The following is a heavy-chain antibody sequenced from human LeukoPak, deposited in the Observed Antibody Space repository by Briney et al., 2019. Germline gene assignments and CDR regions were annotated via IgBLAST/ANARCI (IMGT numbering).Heavy chain of an antibody. CDR3: ARHGDCYFDY. CDR2: TFESGST. D-gene: IGHD4-17*01. V-gene: IGHV4-4*02. CDR1: GDSISSSHW. Sequence: SGTLSLTCVVSGDSISSSHWWSWVRQPPGKGLEWIGETFESGSTHYNPSLKSRVTMSVDKSNNQIYLNLYSVTAANTAVYYCARHGDCYFDYWGQGTLVTVSS. J-gene: IGHJ4*02.